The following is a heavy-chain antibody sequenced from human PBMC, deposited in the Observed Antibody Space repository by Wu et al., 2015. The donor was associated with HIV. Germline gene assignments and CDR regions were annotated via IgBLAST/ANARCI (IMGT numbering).Heavy chain of an antibody. V-gene: IGHV4-59*08. CDR1: GGYISDHY. CDR3: ARQSCSGDSCYLPLDY. D-gene: IGHD2-15*01. J-gene: IGHJ4*02. Sequence: QVQLQESGPRLVKPSETLSLSCTVSGGYISDHYWSWIRLPPGQGLEWIGYIYYSGSTKYNPSLKSRVTISLDTPKEQFSLKLSSVTAADTAIYYCARQSCSGDSCYLPLDYWGQGALVTVSS. CDR2: IYYSGST.